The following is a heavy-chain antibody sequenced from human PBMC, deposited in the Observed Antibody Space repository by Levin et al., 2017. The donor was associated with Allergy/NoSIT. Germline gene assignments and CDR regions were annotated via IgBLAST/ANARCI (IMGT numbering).Heavy chain of an antibody. D-gene: IGHD6-13*01. Sequence: GESLKISCAASGFTFSYYGMNWVRQAPGKGLEWVSYISDSSSSINYADSVRGRFTISRDNAKNSLYLQMNSLRDEDTAVYYCARDVGRIAAPGGFIWGQGTTVTVSS. CDR1: GFTFSYYG. CDR3: ARDVGRIAAPGGFI. J-gene: IGHJ6*02. CDR2: ISDSSSSI. V-gene: IGHV3-48*02.